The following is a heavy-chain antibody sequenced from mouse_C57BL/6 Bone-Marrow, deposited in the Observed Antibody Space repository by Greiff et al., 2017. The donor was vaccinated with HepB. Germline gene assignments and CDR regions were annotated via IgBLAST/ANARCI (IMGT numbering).Heavy chain of an antibody. D-gene: IGHD6-1*01. CDR3: ARHRQSRGFAY. J-gene: IGHJ3*01. V-gene: IGHV5-6*01. Sequence: EVQVVESGGDLVKPGGSLKLSCAASGFTFSSYGMSWVRQTPDKRLEWVATISSGGSYTYYPDSVKGRFTISRDNAKNTLYLQMSSLKSEDTAMYYCARHRQSRGFAYWGQGTLVTVSA. CDR2: ISSGGSYT. CDR1: GFTFSSYG.